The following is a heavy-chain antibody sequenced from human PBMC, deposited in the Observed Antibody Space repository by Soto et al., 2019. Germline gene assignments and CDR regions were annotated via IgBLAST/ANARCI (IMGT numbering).Heavy chain of an antibody. J-gene: IGHJ4*02. CDR3: ATERSGIDY. V-gene: IGHV3-48*03. Sequence: QLVESGGGLVQTGGSLRLSCAASGFAFSSYDMNWVRQAPGKGLEWLSYTDKSGSTIYYADSLQGRFTISRDNAKSSLYLQMSGLRAEDTAIYYCATERSGIDYWGQGTLVTVSS. CDR2: TDKSGSTI. D-gene: IGHD3-3*01. CDR1: GFAFSSYD.